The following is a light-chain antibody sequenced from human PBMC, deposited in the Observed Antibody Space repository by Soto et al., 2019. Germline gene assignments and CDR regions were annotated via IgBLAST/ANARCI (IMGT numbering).Light chain of an antibody. V-gene: IGLV2-8*01. Sequence: QSALTQPHSASGSPGQSVAISCTGTSSDVGGYNYVSWYQQHPGKAPKLMIYEVNKRPSGVPDRFSGSKSGNTASLTVSGLQAEDEADYYCSSYAGSSNVFGTGTKVTVL. CDR3: SSYAGSSNV. J-gene: IGLJ1*01. CDR2: EVN. CDR1: SSDVGGYNY.